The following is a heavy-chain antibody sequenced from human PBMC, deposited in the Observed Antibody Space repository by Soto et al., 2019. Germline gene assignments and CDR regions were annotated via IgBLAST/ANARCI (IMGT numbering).Heavy chain of an antibody. Sequence: AXVKVSCKASGHTFTSYDINWVRQATGQGLEWMGWMDPNSGDTGYAQKFQGRLTMTRNTSISTAYMDLSSLTSEDTAVYYCARSYAMDVWGQGTTVTVSS. V-gene: IGHV1-8*01. CDR1: GHTFTSYD. CDR2: MDPNSGDT. J-gene: IGHJ6*02. CDR3: ARSYAMDV.